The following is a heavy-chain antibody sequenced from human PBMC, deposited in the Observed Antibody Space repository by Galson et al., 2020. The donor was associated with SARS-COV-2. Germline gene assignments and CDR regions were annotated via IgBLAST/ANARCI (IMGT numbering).Heavy chain of an antibody. V-gene: IGHV2-70*11. CDR3: ARTSVVMEFDY. D-gene: IGHD1-1*01. Sequence: SGPTLVKPTQTLTLTCTFPGFSLSTSGMCVSWIRQPPGKALEWLARIDWADAKYYSTSLKTRFTISKDTSKNQVVLTMTNMDPVDTATYYCARTSVVMEFDYWGQGTLVTVSS. CDR2: IDWADAK. CDR1: GFSLSTSGMC. J-gene: IGHJ4*02.